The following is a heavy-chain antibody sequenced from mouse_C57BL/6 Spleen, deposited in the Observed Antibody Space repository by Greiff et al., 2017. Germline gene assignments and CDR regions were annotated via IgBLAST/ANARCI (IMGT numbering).Heavy chain of an antibody. Sequence: VQLQQSGPGLVKPSQSLSLTCSVTGYSITSCYYWNWIRQFPGNKLEWMGYISYDGSNNYNPSLKNRISITRDTSKNQFFLKLNSVTTEDTATYYCAPITTVPWYFDVWGTGTTVTVSS. CDR3: APITTVPWYFDV. V-gene: IGHV3-6*01. CDR1: GYSITSCYY. D-gene: IGHD1-1*01. CDR2: ISYDGSN. J-gene: IGHJ1*03.